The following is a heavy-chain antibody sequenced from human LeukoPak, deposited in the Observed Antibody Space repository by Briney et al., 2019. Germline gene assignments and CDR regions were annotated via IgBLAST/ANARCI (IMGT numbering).Heavy chain of an antibody. CDR3: ARAAVTTSRYFQH. CDR1: GGSISNYY. CDR2: IYNSGHT. Sequence: SETLSLTCTVSGGSISNYYWSWIRHPPGKGLEWIGYIYNSGHTNYNPSLKSRVTISEDTSKNQLSLKLSSVTAADTAVYYCARAAVTTSRYFQHWGQGTLVTVSS. J-gene: IGHJ1*01. D-gene: IGHD4-17*01. V-gene: IGHV4-59*01.